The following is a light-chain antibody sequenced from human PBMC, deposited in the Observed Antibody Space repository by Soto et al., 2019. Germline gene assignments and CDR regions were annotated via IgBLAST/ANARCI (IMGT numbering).Light chain of an antibody. J-gene: IGKJ1*01. V-gene: IGKV1-5*01. CDR3: QQYETFSGT. Sequence: IQMTQSPSTVSASXGDTVTVTXXASQSVSGWLAWYQQKPGEAPKLLIYDASALPRGVPSRFSGSGSGTKFTLTIASLQPDDFATYYCQQYETFSGTFGPGTKVDIK. CDR1: QSVSGW. CDR2: DAS.